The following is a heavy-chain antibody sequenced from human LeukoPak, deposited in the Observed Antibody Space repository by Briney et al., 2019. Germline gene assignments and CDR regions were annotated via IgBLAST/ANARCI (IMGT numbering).Heavy chain of an antibody. Sequence: PSETLSLTCAVYGGSFSGYYWSWIRQPPGKGLEWIGEINRSGSTNYNPSLKSRVTISVDTSKNQFSLKLSSVTAADTAVYYCARGRIVGATRPFDYWGQGTLVTVSS. J-gene: IGHJ4*02. CDR2: INRSGST. CDR3: ARGRIVGATRPFDY. V-gene: IGHV4-34*01. CDR1: GGSFSGYY. D-gene: IGHD1-26*01.